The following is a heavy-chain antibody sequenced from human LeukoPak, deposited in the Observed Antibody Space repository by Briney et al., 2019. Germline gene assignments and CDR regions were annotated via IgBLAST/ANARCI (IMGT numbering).Heavy chain of an antibody. CDR3: ARGGARTYYYYYGMDV. CDR2: INHSGST. Sequence: SETLSLTCAVYGGSFSGYHWSWIRQPPGKGLEWIGEINHSGSTNYNPSLKSRVTISVDTSKNQFSLKLSSVTAADTAVYYCARGGARTYYYYYGMDVWGKGTTVTVSS. V-gene: IGHV4-34*01. D-gene: IGHD1-26*01. J-gene: IGHJ6*04. CDR1: GGSFSGYH.